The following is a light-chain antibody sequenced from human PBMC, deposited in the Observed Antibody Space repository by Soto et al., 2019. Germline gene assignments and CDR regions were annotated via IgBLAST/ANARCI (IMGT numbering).Light chain of an antibody. J-gene: IGKJ1*01. CDR2: DAS. CDR3: QQRSNWPT. V-gene: IGKV3-11*01. CDR1: QSVSSY. Sequence: EIVLTQSPGTLSLSPGERATLSCRASQSVSSYLAWYQQKPGQAPRLLIYDASNRATGIPARFSGSGSGTDFTLTISSLEPEDFAVYYCQQRSNWPTFGQGTKVEIK.